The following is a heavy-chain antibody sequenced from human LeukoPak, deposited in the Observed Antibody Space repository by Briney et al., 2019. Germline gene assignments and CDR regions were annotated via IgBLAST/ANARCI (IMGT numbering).Heavy chain of an antibody. V-gene: IGHV3-21*01. CDR2: ISSSSSYI. D-gene: IGHD6-13*01. Sequence: GGPLRLSCAASGFTFSSYDIHWVRQAPGKGLEWVSSISSSSSYIYYADSVKGRFTISRDNAKNSLYLQMNSLRAEDTAVYYCARKVIAPGAFDIWGQGTMVTVSS. CDR3: ARKVIAPGAFDI. CDR1: GFTFSSYD. J-gene: IGHJ3*02.